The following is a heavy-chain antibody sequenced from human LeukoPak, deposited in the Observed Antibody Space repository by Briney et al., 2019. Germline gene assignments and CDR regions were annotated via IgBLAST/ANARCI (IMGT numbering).Heavy chain of an antibody. CDR1: GYTFTSYG. CDR3: ARLGGNYPIDY. V-gene: IGHV1-18*01. D-gene: IGHD1-7*01. Sequence: EASVKVSCKAFGYTFTSYGISWARQAPGQGLEWMGWISAYNGNTNYAQKLQGRVAMTTDTSTSTAYMELRSLRSDDTAVYYCARLGGNYPIDYWGQGTLVTVSS. J-gene: IGHJ4*02. CDR2: ISAYNGNT.